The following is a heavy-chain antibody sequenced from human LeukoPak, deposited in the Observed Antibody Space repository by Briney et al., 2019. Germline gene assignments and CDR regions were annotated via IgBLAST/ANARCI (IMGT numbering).Heavy chain of an antibody. CDR1: GGSISSYY. CDR2: IYYSGST. CDR3: ARGGIAAAPNNWFDP. Sequence: SETLSLTCTVSGGSISSYYWSWIRQPPGKGLEWIGYIYYSGSTNYNPSLKSRVTISVDTSKNRFSLKLSSVTAADTAVYYCARGGIAAAPNNWFDPWGQGTLVTVSS. V-gene: IGHV4-59*01. D-gene: IGHD6-13*01. J-gene: IGHJ5*02.